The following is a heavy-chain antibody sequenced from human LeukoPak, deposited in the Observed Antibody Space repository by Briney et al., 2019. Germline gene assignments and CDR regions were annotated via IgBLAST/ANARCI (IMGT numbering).Heavy chain of an antibody. Sequence: SETLSLTCAVYGGSFRAYYWSWFRQPPGKGLEWIGEINHSGSTNYNPSLKSRVTISVDTSKNQLSLKLTSVTAADTAVYYCATVQTGENWFDPWGQGTLVTVSS. CDR1: GGSFRAYY. CDR2: INHSGST. D-gene: IGHD1-14*01. V-gene: IGHV4-34*01. CDR3: ATVQTGENWFDP. J-gene: IGHJ5*02.